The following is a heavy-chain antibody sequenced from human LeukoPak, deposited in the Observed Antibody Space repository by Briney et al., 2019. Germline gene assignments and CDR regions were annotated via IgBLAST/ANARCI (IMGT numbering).Heavy chain of an antibody. CDR1: GGSISSGSYY. D-gene: IGHD5-18*01. J-gene: IGHJ5*02. V-gene: IGHV4-61*02. CDR3: AREGYSYGSNWFDP. CDR2: IYTSGST. Sequence: PSQTLSLTCTVSGGSISSGSYYWSWIRQPAGKGLEWIGRIYTSGSTNYNPSLKSRVTISVDTSKNQFSLKLSSVTAADTAVYYCAREGYSYGSNWFDPWGQGTLVTVS.